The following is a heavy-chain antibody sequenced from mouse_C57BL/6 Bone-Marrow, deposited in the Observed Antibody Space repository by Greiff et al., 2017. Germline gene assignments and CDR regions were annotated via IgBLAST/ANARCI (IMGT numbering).Heavy chain of an antibody. CDR3: ARRGFYYDNYFDY. Sequence: EVKLMESGGDLVKPGGSLKLSCAASGFTFSSYGMSWVRQTPDKRLEWVATISSGGSYTYYPDSVKGRFTISRDNAKNTLYLQLSSLKSEDTAMYYCARRGFYYDNYFDYWGQGTTLTVSS. J-gene: IGHJ2*01. CDR1: GFTFSSYG. CDR2: ISSGGSYT. V-gene: IGHV5-6*02. D-gene: IGHD2-4*01.